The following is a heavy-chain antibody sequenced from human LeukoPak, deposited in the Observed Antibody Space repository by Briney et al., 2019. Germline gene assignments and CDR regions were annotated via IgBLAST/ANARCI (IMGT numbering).Heavy chain of an antibody. CDR2: ISGSGGST. CDR3: AKISAMIVAYYFDY. J-gene: IGHJ4*02. CDR1: GFTFSSYA. Sequence: GGSLRLSCAASGFTFSSYAMDWVRQAPGKGLEWVSAISGSGGSTYYADSVKGRFTISRDNSKNTLYLQMNSLRAEDTAVYYCAKISAMIVAYYFDYWGQGTPVTVSS. V-gene: IGHV3-23*01. D-gene: IGHD3-22*01.